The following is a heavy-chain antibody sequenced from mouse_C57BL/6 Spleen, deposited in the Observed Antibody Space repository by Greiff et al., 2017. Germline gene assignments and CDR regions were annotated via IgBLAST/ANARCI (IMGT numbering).Heavy chain of an antibody. CDR1: GYTFTSYW. CDR3: ARGYYYGKGY. V-gene: IGHV1-69*01. D-gene: IGHD1-1*01. Sequence: QVQLKQPGAELVMPGASVKLSCKASGYTFTSYWMHWVKQRPGQGLEWIGEIDPSDSYTNYNQKFKGKSTLTVDKSSSTAYMQLSSLTSEDSAVYYCARGYYYGKGYWGQGTTLTVSS. CDR2: IDPSDSYT. J-gene: IGHJ2*01.